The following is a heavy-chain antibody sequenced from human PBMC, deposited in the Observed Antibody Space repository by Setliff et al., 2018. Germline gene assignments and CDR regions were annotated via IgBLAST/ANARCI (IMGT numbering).Heavy chain of an antibody. D-gene: IGHD3-10*02. Sequence: PGGSLRLSCSASGFTFRIYWMSWVRQVPGKGLEWVASIKPDSSEKYYVDSVKGRFTISRDNAKNSLSLQMNSLRTEDAAVYYCVGAGTCSYWGQGTLVTVSS. CDR2: IKPDSSEK. V-gene: IGHV3-7*01. J-gene: IGHJ4*02. CDR1: GFTFRIYW. CDR3: VGAGTCSY.